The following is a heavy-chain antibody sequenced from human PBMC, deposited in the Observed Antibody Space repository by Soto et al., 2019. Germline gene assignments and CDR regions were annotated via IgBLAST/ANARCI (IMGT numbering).Heavy chain of an antibody. V-gene: IGHV3-23*01. D-gene: IGHD4-17*01. CDR2: IVGSGGTT. CDR3: AKAPVPDYGAYGSCVFQL. CDR1: GFTFSSYA. Sequence: PGGSLRLSCAASGFTFSSYAMSWVRQAPGKGLEWVSAIVGSGGTTYYADSVKGRFTISRDNSKNTLYLQMNSLRAEDTAVFYCAKAPVPDYGAYGSCVFQLWGQGTLVTVSS. J-gene: IGHJ1*01.